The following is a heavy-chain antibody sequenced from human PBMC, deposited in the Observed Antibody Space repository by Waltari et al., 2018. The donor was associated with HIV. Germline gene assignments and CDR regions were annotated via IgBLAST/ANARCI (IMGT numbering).Heavy chain of an antibody. D-gene: IGHD6-13*01. J-gene: IGHJ4*02. CDR1: GFTFSSYW. CDR2: KKQYGSDI. CDR3: ARKGGRSSPLGY. V-gene: IGHV3-7*01. Sequence: EVQLVESGGGLVQPGGSLRLSCAASGFTFSSYWMCWVRQAPGKGREWVDNKKQYGSDIYYVDSVNGRFTISRNNAKNSLYLQMNSLRAEDTAVYFCARKGGRSSPLGYWGQGTLVTVSS.